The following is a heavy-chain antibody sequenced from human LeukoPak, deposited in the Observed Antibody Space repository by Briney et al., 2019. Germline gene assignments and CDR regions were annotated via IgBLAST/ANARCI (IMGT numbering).Heavy chain of an antibody. CDR1: GFTFSSYA. V-gene: IGHV3-23*01. J-gene: IGHJ4*02. Sequence: GGSLRLSCAASGFTFSSYAMSWVRQAPGKGLEWVSAISGSGGSTYYADSVKGRFTISRDNSKHTLYLQMNSLRAEDTAVYYCATLMPGIAVAGYYFDYWGQGTLVTVSS. CDR3: ATLMPGIAVAGYYFDY. D-gene: IGHD6-19*01. CDR2: ISGSGGST.